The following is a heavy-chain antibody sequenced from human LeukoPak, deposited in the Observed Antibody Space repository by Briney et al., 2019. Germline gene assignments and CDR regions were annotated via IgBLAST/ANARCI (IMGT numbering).Heavy chain of an antibody. J-gene: IGHJ4*02. CDR1: GGSISSSNYY. CDR2: IYYSGST. V-gene: IGHV4-39*01. D-gene: IGHD3-16*02. Sequence: SETLSLTCTVSGGSISSSNYYWGWIRQPPGKGLEWIGSIYYSGSTYYNPSLKSRVTISADTSKNQFSLKLSSVTAADTAVYYCARHVWGSYRYFDYWGQGTLVTVSS. CDR3: ARHVWGSYRYFDY.